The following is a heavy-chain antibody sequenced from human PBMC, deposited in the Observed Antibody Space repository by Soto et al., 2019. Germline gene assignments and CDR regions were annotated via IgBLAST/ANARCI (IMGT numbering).Heavy chain of an antibody. J-gene: IGHJ4*02. V-gene: IGHV1-18*01. CDR3: ARDRQWAPLLY. CDR1: GYTLRNYG. CDR2: VSAYNRNS. Sequence: QVQLVQSGSEVKKPGASVRVTCKASGYTLRNYGISWVREAPGQGLEWMGWVSAYNRNSNYAQKFEDRVIMTADTATSTAYLELRGLRSDDTAIYYCARDRQWAPLLYWGQGTLVTVSS. D-gene: IGHD1-26*01.